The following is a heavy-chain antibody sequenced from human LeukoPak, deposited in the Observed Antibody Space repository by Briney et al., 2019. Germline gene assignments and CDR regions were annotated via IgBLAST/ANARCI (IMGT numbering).Heavy chain of an antibody. CDR2: INHSGST. D-gene: IGHD6-13*01. Sequence: SKTLSLTCAVYGGSFSGYYWSWIRQPPGKGLEWIWEINHSGSTNYNPSLKSRVTISVETSKIQCSLELSSVAAADTAVYYCARERKGIAALDYWGQGTLVTVSS. J-gene: IGHJ4*02. V-gene: IGHV4-34*01. CDR1: GGSFSGYY. CDR3: ARERKGIAALDY.